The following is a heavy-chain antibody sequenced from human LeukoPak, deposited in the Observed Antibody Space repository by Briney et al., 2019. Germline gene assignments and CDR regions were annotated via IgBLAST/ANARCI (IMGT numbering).Heavy chain of an antibody. CDR1: GFTFDDYA. CDR3: AKEPSSGWYGGYFDY. D-gene: IGHD6-19*01. V-gene: IGHV3-9*01. CDR2: ISWNSGSI. J-gene: IGHJ4*02. Sequence: PGGSLRLSCAASGFTFDDYAMHWVRQAPGKGLEWVSGISWNSGSIGYADSVKGRFTISRDNAKNSLYLQMNSLRAEDTALYYCAKEPSSGWYGGYFDYWGQGTLVTVS.